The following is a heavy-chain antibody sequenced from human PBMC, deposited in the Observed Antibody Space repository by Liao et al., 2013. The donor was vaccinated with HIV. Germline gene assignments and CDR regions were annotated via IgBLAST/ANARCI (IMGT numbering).Heavy chain of an antibody. CDR1: GGSISSSNYL. CDR2: IYYSGIT. V-gene: IGHV4-39*07. Sequence: QVQLQESGPGLVKPSETLSLICTVSGGSISSSNYLWGWIRQSPGKGLEWIGTIYYSGITYYSPSLKSRVTISFDTSKNHFSLKLSSVTAADTAVYYCARVVPGIGGDSWGQGTLVTVSS. J-gene: IGHJ4*02. D-gene: IGHD3-10*01. CDR3: ARVVPGIGGDS.